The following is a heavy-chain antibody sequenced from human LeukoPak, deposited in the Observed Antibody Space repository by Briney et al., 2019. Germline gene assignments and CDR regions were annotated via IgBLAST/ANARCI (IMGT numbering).Heavy chain of an antibody. Sequence: GGSLRLSCAVSGFTFSGYWVHWVRQAPGKGLVWVSRINSDGSITGYADSVKGRFTISRDNAKNTLYLEMNSLRAEDTAVYYCASSPGFPLVYWGQGTLATVSS. J-gene: IGHJ4*02. D-gene: IGHD3-3*02. CDR3: ASSPGFPLVY. V-gene: IGHV3-74*01. CDR2: INSDGSIT. CDR1: GFTFSGYW.